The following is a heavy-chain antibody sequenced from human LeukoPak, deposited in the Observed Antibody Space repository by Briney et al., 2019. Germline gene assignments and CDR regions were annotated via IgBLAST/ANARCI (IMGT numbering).Heavy chain of an antibody. CDR1: GFSFTDYY. J-gene: IGHJ4*02. CDR3: ARVYSSGWTTFDY. V-gene: IGHV3-11*05. CDR2: ISSSSSYT. Sequence: GGCLRVSSAHPGFSFTDYYMSTSSQTPRKGRWWVSYISSSSSYTNYADSVKGRFTITRDNAKNSLYLQMNSLRAEDTAVYYCARVYSSGWTTFDYWGQGTLVTVSS. D-gene: IGHD6-19*01.